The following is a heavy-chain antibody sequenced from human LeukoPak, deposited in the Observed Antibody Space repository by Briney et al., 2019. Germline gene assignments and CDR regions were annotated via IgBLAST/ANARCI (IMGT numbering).Heavy chain of an antibody. V-gene: IGHV3-30*04. D-gene: IGHD6-19*01. CDR3: VRGVRIAVAGYIDY. CDR1: GFTFSGFA. J-gene: IGHJ4*02. Sequence: GGSLRLSCAASGFTFSGFAMHWVRQAPGKGLEWVTIISYDATIKYYADSVKGRFTISRDNSRNTLYLQMNSLRTEDTAVYYCVRGVRIAVAGYIDYWGQGTLVTVSS. CDR2: ISYDATIK.